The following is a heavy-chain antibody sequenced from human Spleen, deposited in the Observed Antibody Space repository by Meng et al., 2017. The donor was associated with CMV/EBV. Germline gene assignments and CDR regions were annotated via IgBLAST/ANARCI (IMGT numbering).Heavy chain of an antibody. Sequence: ASVKVSCKASGYTFTSYYMHWVRQAPGQGLEWMGWISAYNGNTNYAQKFQGRVTITADKSTSTAYMELSSLRSEDTAVYYCAREGSGSYIDAFDIWGQGTMVTVSS. CDR1: GYTFTSYY. CDR2: ISAYNGNT. V-gene: IGHV1-18*04. D-gene: IGHD1-26*01. CDR3: AREGSGSYIDAFDI. J-gene: IGHJ3*02.